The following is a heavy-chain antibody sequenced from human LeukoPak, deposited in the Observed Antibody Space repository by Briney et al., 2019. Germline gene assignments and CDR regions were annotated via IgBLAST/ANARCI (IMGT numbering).Heavy chain of an antibody. Sequence: PSETLSLTCAVYGGPFSGYYWSWIRQPPGKGLEWIGEINHSGSTNYNPSLKSRVTISVDTSKNQFSLKLSSVTAADTAVYYCARGETGVVTAVYYFDYWGQGTLVTVSS. V-gene: IGHV4-34*01. D-gene: IGHD2-21*02. CDR1: GGPFSGYY. J-gene: IGHJ4*02. CDR2: INHSGST. CDR3: ARGETGVVTAVYYFDY.